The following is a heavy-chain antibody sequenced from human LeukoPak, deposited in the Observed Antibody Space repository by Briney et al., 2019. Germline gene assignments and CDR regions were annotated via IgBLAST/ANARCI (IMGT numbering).Heavy chain of an antibody. D-gene: IGHD2-15*01. CDR2: ISSSGSTI. J-gene: IGHJ6*04. Sequence: PGGSLRLSCAASGFTFSDYYMSWIRQAPGKGLEWVSYISSSGSTIYYADSVKGRFTISRDNAKNSLYLQMNSLRAEDTTVYYCARDGVYCSGGSCYYYYYGMDVWGKGTTVTVSS. CDR1: GFTFSDYY. V-gene: IGHV3-11*04. CDR3: ARDGVYCSGGSCYYYYYGMDV.